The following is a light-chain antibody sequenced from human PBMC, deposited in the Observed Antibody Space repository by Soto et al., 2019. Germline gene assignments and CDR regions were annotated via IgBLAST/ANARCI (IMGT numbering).Light chain of an antibody. CDR3: QHYNSYSEA. J-gene: IGKJ1*01. Sequence: ASQTISSWLAWYQQKQGKAPKXXXYEASTLKSGVPSRFSGSGSGTEGTLTISRLKPDDCATYYCQHYNSYSEAFGQGTKVDIK. CDR2: EAS. CDR1: QTISSW. V-gene: IGKV1-5*03.